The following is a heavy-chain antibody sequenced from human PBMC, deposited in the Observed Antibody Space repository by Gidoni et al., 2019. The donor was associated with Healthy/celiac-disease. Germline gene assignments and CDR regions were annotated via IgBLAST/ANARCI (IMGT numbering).Heavy chain of an antibody. D-gene: IGHD5-12*01. CDR3: AKVRPRGYSGAADFDY. CDR1: GFTFADYA. J-gene: IGHJ4*02. V-gene: IGHV3-9*01. Sequence: EVQLVESGGGLVQPGRSLRLSCAASGFTFADYAMHLVRQAPGKGLEWVPGISWNSGSIGYADSVKGRFTISRDNAKNSLYLQMNSLRAEDTALYYCAKVRPRGYSGAADFDYWGQGTLVTVSS. CDR2: ISWNSGSI.